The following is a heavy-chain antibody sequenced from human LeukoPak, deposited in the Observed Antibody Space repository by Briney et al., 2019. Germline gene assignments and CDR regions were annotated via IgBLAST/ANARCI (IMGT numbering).Heavy chain of an antibody. Sequence: WASVMVSCKASGYTFSDFYIHWVRQAPGQGLEWMGWINPKRDGTNYAQKFQGRVAMTTDTSVATAYMELYSLKSDDTAFYYCAREKRTASVALTPYLDHWGQGALVIVSS. CDR1: GYTFSDFY. J-gene: IGHJ4*02. CDR2: INPKRDGT. V-gene: IGHV1-2*02. CDR3: AREKRTASVALTPYLDH. D-gene: IGHD5-12*01.